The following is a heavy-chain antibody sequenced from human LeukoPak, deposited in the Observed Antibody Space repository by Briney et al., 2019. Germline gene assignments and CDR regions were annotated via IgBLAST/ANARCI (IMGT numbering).Heavy chain of an antibody. CDR2: INHSGST. Sequence: SETLSLTCAVYGGSFSGYYWSWIRQPPGKGLEWIGEINHSGSTNYNPSLKSRVTISVDTSKNQFSLELSSVTAADTAVYYCARLNYYDSSGYYNSKKYYFGYWGQGTLVTVSS. D-gene: IGHD3-22*01. V-gene: IGHV4-34*01. J-gene: IGHJ4*02. CDR3: ARLNYYDSSGYYNSKKYYFGY. CDR1: GGSFSGYY.